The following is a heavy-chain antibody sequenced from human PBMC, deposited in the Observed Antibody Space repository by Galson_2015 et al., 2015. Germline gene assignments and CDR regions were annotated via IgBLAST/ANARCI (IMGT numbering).Heavy chain of an antibody. V-gene: IGHV3-74*01. D-gene: IGHD6-25*01. J-gene: IGHJ4*02. CDR3: ARGSGNLWAAY. Sequence: SLRLSCAASGFTFSSYWMHWVRQVPGKGLLWVSRINSAGSSSTYVDSVKGRFIISRDNAENTLYQQLTSLRAEDTAVYFCARGSGNLWAAYWGQGTLVTVSS. CDR2: INSAGSSS. CDR1: GFTFSSYW.